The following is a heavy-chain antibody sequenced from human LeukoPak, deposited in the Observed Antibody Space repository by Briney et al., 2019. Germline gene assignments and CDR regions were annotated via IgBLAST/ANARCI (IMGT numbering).Heavy chain of an antibody. CDR2: IYHSGST. V-gene: IGHV4-59*12. J-gene: IGHJ4*02. Sequence: SETLSLTCTVSGGSISSYYWSWIRQPPGKGLEWIGYIYHSGSTYYNPSLKSRVTISVDRSKNQFSLKLSSVTAADTAVYYCARALYDSSGYYPYYFDYWGQGTLVTVSS. D-gene: IGHD3-22*01. CDR1: GGSISSYY. CDR3: ARALYDSSGYYPYYFDY.